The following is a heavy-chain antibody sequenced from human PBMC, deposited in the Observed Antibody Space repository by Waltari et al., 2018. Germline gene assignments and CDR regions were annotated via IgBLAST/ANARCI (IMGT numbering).Heavy chain of an antibody. CDR3: ARDPQTYYHDPLGHFYTAGMDV. Sequence: QVHLQESGPGLVKPSETLSLTCEVAGYSISNGYYWAWVRPAPGKGLEWIGSIYDPESTYYRSSLESRVTISMDSSKNQFFLRLSSVTAVDTAVYYCARDPQTYYHDPLGHFYTAGMDVWGQGTTVTVSS. CDR2: IYDPEST. J-gene: IGHJ6*02. V-gene: IGHV4-38-2*02. D-gene: IGHD3-22*01. CDR1: GYSISNGYY.